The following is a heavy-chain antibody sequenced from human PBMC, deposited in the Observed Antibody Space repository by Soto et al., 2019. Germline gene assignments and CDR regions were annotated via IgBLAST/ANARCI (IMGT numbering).Heavy chain of an antibody. V-gene: IGHV3-33*01. CDR3: ARDGGGEKEPQLEDNWFDP. Sequence: GGSLRLSCAASGFTFSSYGMHWVRQAPGKGLEWVAVIWYDGSNKYYADSVKGRFTISRDNSKNPLYLQMNSLRAEDTAVYYCARDGGGEKEPQLEDNWFDPWGQGTLVTVSS. J-gene: IGHJ5*02. D-gene: IGHD6-13*01. CDR1: GFTFSSYG. CDR2: IWYDGSNK.